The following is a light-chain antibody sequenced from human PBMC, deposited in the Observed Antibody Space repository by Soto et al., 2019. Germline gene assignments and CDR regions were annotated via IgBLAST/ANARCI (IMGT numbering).Light chain of an antibody. CDR1: QSISSY. V-gene: IGKV1-9*01. CDR2: SAS. J-gene: IGKJ3*01. Sequence: DIQLTQSPSFLSASVGDRVTITCRASQSISSYLAWYQQKPGKAPKLLIYSASTLQSGVPSRFSGSGSGTEFTLTISSLQPEDFATYYCQQLNSYLATFGPGTKVDIK. CDR3: QQLNSYLAT.